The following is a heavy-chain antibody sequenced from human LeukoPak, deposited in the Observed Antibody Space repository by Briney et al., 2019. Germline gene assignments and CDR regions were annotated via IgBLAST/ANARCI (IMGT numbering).Heavy chain of an antibody. CDR1: GFTFSTHG. D-gene: IGHD3-22*01. J-gene: IGHJ5*02. CDR3: ARKGEEGYKWFSKLNWFDP. Sequence: PGGSLRLSCAASGFTFSTHGMHRVRQAPGKGLEWVAFIRYDGSNKYYADSVKGRFTISRDNSKNTLYLQMNSLRAEDTAVYYCARKGEEGYKWFSKLNWFDPWGQGTLVTVSS. V-gene: IGHV3-30*02. CDR2: IRYDGSNK.